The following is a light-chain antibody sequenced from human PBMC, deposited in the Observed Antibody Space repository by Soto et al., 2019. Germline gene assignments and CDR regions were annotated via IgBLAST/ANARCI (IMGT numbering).Light chain of an antibody. CDR1: SSDVGGCTY. CDR3: SSYTTSNTRQIV. J-gene: IGLJ1*01. CDR2: DVS. Sequence: QSALTQPASVSGSPGQAITISCTGTSSDVGGCTYVSWYQQHPGKAPKFIIYDVSNRPSGVSNRFSGSKSGNTASLTISGLQAEDEADYYCSSYTTSNTRQIVFGTGTKLTVL. V-gene: IGLV2-14*01.